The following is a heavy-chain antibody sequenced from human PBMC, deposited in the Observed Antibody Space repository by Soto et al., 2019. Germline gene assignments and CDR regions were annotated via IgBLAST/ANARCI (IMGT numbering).Heavy chain of an antibody. CDR3: ARDLTGQSLRENYGMDV. D-gene: IGHD3-10*01. CDR2: ISYDGSNK. J-gene: IGHJ6*02. V-gene: IGHV3-30-3*01. CDR1: GFTFSSYA. Sequence: QVQLVESGGGVVQPGRSLRLSCAASGFTFSSYAMHWVRQAPGKGLEWVAVISYDGSNKYYADSVKGRFTISRDNSKNTLYLQMNSLRGEDTAVYYCARDLTGQSLRENYGMDVWGQGTTVTVSS.